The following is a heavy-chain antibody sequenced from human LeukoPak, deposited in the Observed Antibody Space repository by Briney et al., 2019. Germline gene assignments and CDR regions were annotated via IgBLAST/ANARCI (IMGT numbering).Heavy chain of an antibody. J-gene: IGHJ4*02. CDR3: ATVSRYSGYDADY. Sequence: ASVKVSCKASGYTFTGYYMHWVRQAPGQGLEWMGWINPNSGNTHYAQKFQDRVTMTRDTSISTAYMELNSLRSDDTAVYYCATVSRYSGYDADYWGQGTLVTVSS. D-gene: IGHD5-12*01. V-gene: IGHV1-2*02. CDR2: INPNSGNT. CDR1: GYTFTGYY.